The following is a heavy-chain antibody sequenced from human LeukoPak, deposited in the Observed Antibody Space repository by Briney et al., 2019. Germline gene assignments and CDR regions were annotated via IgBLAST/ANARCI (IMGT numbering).Heavy chain of an antibody. CDR3: VKDIHDRGYADY. CDR1: GFTFDDYA. J-gene: IGHJ4*02. CDR2: ISGDGVNT. D-gene: IGHD3-22*01. V-gene: IGHV3-43*02. Sequence: GGSLRLPCAASGFTFDDYAMHWVRQAPGKGLEWVSLISGDGVNTYYAGSVKGRFTISRDNSKNSLYLRMNSLRSEDTALYYCVKDIHDRGYADYWGQGTLVTVSS.